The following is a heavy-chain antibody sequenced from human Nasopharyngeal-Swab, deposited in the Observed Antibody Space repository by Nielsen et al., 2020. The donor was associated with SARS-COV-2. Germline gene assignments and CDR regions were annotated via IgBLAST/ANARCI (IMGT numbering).Heavy chain of an antibody. CDR1: GGTFNSYA. Sequence: SSVKVSCKPSGGTFNSYAFSWVRQAPGQGLEWMGRIIPVFGTTNYAQDFQGRVTITADKSTATAYMQLSSLRSEDTAVYYCARESGSSQYSAYYMDVWGKGTAVTVSS. D-gene: IGHD2-15*01. CDR2: IIPVFGTT. J-gene: IGHJ6*03. CDR3: ARESGSSQYSAYYMDV. V-gene: IGHV1-69*06.